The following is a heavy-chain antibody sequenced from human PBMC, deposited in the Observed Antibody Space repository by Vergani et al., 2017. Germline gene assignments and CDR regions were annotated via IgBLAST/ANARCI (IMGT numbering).Heavy chain of an antibody. CDR3: AKAAAYCSSTSCRSYYYYYMDV. CDR1: GFTFSSYG. V-gene: IGHV3-30*18. D-gene: IGHD2-2*01. Sequence: QVQLVESGGGVVQPGRSLRLSCAASGFTFSSYGMHWVRQAPGKGLEWVAVISYDGSNKYYADSVKGRFTISRDNSKNTLYLQMNSLRAEDTAVYYCAKAAAYCSSTSCRSYYYYYMDVWGKGTTVTVSS. J-gene: IGHJ6*03. CDR2: ISYDGSNK.